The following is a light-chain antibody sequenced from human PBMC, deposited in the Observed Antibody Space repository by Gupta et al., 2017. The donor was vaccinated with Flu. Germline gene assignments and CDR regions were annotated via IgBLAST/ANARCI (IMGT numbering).Light chain of an antibody. V-gene: IGKV3-20*01. J-gene: IGKJ3*01. CDR1: QSISNTV. CDR3: HQHSISHE. CDR2: GAS. Sequence: EVVLTQSPGTLSLSPGERATLSCRASQSISNTVLAWYQQKPGQAPRLIIYGASNRASGIPDSFSGSGYAKDFTLISSRREDEEFAVYYGHQHSISHEFGHGTKVDIK.